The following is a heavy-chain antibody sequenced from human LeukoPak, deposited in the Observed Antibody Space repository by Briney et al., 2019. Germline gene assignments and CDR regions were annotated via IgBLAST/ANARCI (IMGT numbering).Heavy chain of an antibody. J-gene: IGHJ4*02. CDR1: GGSISSGDYY. Sequence: PSQTLSLTCTVSGGSISSGDYYWSWIRQPPGKGLEWIGYIYYSGSTYYNPSLKSRVTISVDTSKNQFSLKLSSVTAADTAVYYCARALITMVRGVPYFDYWGQGTLVTVSS. V-gene: IGHV4-30-4*08. CDR3: ARALITMVRGVPYFDY. D-gene: IGHD3-10*01. CDR2: IYYSGST.